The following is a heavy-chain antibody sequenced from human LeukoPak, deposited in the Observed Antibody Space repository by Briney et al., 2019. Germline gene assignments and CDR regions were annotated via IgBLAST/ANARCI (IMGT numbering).Heavy chain of an antibody. J-gene: IGHJ6*03. CDR3: AREGVGYCSGGSCHGGFWYYYMDV. V-gene: IGHV4-59*01. CDR1: GGSISSYY. CDR2: TYYSGST. D-gene: IGHD2-15*01. Sequence: SETLSLTCTVSGGSISSYYWGWIRQHPGQGLEWIGYTYYSGSTNYNPALRGRLSISEVTSKNQLCLRLRSVTAADTAVYYCAREGVGYCSGGSCHGGFWYYYMDVWGKGTTVTVSS.